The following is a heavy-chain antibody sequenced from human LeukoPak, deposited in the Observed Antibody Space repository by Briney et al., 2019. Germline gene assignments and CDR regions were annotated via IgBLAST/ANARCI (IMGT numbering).Heavy chain of an antibody. CDR3: ARYRNEALFAFDI. CDR1: GDSISSYY. V-gene: IGHV4-59*01. D-gene: IGHD1-14*01. CDR2: IYYSGST. J-gene: IGHJ3*02. Sequence: SSETLSLTCTVSGDSISSYYWSWIRQPPGKGLEWIGYIYYSGSTNYNPSLKSRVTISIDKSKNQFSLKLSSVTAADTAVYYCARYRNEALFAFDIWGQGTMVTVSS.